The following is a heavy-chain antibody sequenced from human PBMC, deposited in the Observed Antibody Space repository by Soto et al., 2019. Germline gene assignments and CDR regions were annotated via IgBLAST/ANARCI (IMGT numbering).Heavy chain of an antibody. CDR2: IYYSGST. D-gene: IGHD5-18*01. Sequence: PSETLSLTCTVSGGSISSISYYWCLILQPPGKGLEWIGSIYYSGSTYYNPSLKSRVTISVDTSKNQFSLKLSSVTAADTAVYYCARHRYGYPPGYWGQGTLVTVSS. CDR3: ARHRYGYPPGY. J-gene: IGHJ4*02. CDR1: GGSISSISYY. V-gene: IGHV4-39*01.